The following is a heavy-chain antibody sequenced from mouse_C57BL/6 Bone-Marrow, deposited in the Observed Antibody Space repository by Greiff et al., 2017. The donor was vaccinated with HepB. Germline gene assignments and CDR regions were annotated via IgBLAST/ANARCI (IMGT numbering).Heavy chain of an antibody. CDR1: GFNIKDDY. CDR3: TAYDGNPAY. J-gene: IGHJ3*01. V-gene: IGHV14-4*01. CDR2: IDPENGDT. Sequence: EVQLQQSGAELVRPGASVKLSCTASGFNIKDDYMHWVKQRPEQGLEWIGWIDPENGDTEYASKFQGKATITADTSSNTAYLQLSSLTSEDTAVDYCTAYDGNPAYWGQGTLVTVSA. D-gene: IGHD2-1*01.